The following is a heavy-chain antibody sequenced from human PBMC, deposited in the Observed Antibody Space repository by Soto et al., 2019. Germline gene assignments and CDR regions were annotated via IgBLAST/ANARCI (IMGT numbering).Heavy chain of an antibody. D-gene: IGHD6-13*01. CDR2: IGGGSGISSDSGKR. Sequence: QVQLVQSGPEVKKPGASVKVSCQASGYRLSTYGIPWVRQAPGQGLEWMGWIGGGSGISSDSGKREYAQKSQGRVPMTTDTATGTAYRERRGLTYDDTACYYCARDTSSNWDPGYYLYYLGVWGRGTTVTVSS. J-gene: IGHJ6*03. CDR3: ARDTSSNWDPGYYLYYLGV. CDR1: GYRLSTYG. V-gene: IGHV1-18*01.